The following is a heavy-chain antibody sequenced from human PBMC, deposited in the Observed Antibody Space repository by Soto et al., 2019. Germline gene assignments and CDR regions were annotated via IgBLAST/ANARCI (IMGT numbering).Heavy chain of an antibody. CDR1: GGFFSGYY. D-gene: IGHD6-6*01. V-gene: IGHV4-34*01. CDR2: INHSGST. CDR3: ARGLRAYSNSSPLVY. J-gene: IGHJ4*02. Sequence: SETLSLTCAVYGGFFSGYYWSWIRQPPGKGLEWIGEINHSGSTNYNPPLKSRVTISVDTSKNQFSLKLSSVTAADTAVYYCARGLRAYSNSSPLVYWGQGTLVTVSS.